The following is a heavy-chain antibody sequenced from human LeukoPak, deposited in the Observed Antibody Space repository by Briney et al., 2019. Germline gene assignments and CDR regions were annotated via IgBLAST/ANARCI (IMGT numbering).Heavy chain of an antibody. J-gene: IGHJ4*02. CDR2: IYYSGSA. D-gene: IGHD6-19*01. V-gene: IGHV4-59*01. CDR1: GASISSYH. Sequence: PSETLSLTCTVSGASISSYHWSWIRQPPGKGLEWIGYIYYSGSANYNPSLKSRVTMSVDTSKNQFSLKLNSVTAADTAVYYCASQQWLADWGQGILVTVSS. CDR3: ASQQWLAD.